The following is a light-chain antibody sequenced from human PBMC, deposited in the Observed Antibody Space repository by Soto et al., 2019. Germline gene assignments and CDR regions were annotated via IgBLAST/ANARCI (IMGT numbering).Light chain of an antibody. CDR1: TSNIGANFD. V-gene: IGLV1-40*01. J-gene: IGLJ3*02. CDR3: QYYDTSLGGSRV. Sequence: QSVLTQPPSVSGASGQRVTISCTGSTSNIGANFDVNWYQQLPGAAPKLLISANTNRPSGVPDRFSGSKSGTSAFLAITGLQADDEADYYCQYYDTSLGGSRVFGGGTKLTVL. CDR2: ANT.